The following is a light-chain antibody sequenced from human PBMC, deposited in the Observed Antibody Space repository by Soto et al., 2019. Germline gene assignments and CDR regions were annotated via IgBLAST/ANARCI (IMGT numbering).Light chain of an antibody. CDR3: QPYGSSPPWT. Sequence: EIVLTQSPGTLSLSPGERATLSCRASQSVSSSYLAWYQQKPGQAPRLLIYGASSRATGIPHRFRGSGSGTDFTLTISRLEAQDVAVYYCQPYGSSPPWTFGQGTKVEIK. J-gene: IGKJ1*01. V-gene: IGKV3-20*01. CDR2: GAS. CDR1: QSVSSSY.